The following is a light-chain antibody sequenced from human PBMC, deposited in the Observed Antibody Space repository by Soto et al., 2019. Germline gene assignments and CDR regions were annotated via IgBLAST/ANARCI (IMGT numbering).Light chain of an antibody. CDR3: QGGDSSTVV. V-gene: IGLV3-9*01. J-gene: IGLJ2*01. CDR2: RDS. CDR1: NIGSKN. Sequence: SYELTQPLSVSVALGQTARITCGGNNIGSKNVHWYQQKPGQAPVLVIYRDSNRPSGIPERFSGSNSGNTATLTISRAQARDEAGYFRQGGDSSTVVFGGGTKLTVL.